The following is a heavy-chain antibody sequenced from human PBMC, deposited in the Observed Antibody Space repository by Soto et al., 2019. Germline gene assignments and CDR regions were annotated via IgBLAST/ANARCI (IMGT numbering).Heavy chain of an antibody. D-gene: IGHD3-22*01. CDR1: GFTFSSYA. J-gene: IGHJ3*02. Sequence: PGGSLRLSCAASGFTFSSYAMHWVRQAPGKGLEWVAVISYDGSNKYYADSVKGRFTISRDNSKNTLYLQMNSLRAEDTAVYYCARDLWKYDSSGYLAFDIWGQGTMVTVSS. CDR2: ISYDGSNK. CDR3: ARDLWKYDSSGYLAFDI. V-gene: IGHV3-30-3*01.